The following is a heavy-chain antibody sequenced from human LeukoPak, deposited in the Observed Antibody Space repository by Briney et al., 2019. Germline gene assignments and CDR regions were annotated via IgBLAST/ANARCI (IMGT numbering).Heavy chain of an antibody. CDR1: GGSISSYY. CDR3: ARGGGYGSGFGS. Sequence: SETLSLTCTVSGGSISSYYWSWIRQAPGEGLEWIGYISYSGTTNYNPSLNSRVTISVDTSKNQFSLKLSSVTAADTAVYYCARGGGYGSGFGSWGQGTLVTVSS. CDR2: ISYSGTT. J-gene: IGHJ4*02. V-gene: IGHV4-59*01. D-gene: IGHD3-10*01.